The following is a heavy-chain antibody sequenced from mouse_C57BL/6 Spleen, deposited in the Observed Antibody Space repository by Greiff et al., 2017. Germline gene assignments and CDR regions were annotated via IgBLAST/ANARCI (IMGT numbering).Heavy chain of an antibody. V-gene: IGHV1-69*01. Sequence: VQLQQPGAELVMPGASVKLSCKASGYTFTSYWMHWVKQRPGQGLEWIRVIDPSDSYTNYNQKFKGKSTLTVDKSSSTAYMQLSSLTSEDSAVYYCARRRLGAMDYWGQGTSVTVSS. CDR2: IDPSDSYT. D-gene: IGHD2-4*01. J-gene: IGHJ4*01. CDR3: ARRRLGAMDY. CDR1: GYTFTSYW.